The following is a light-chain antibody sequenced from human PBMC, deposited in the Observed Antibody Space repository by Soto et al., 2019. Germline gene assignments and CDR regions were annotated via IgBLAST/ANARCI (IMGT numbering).Light chain of an antibody. CDR3: QQSYNTPRT. J-gene: IGKJ1*01. CDR1: QKISTY. CDR2: AAS. Sequence: DIQMTQSPSSLSASVGDRVTITCRASQKISTYLNWYQQKPGRAPKVLIYAASNLQSGVPSRFSGSGSGTDFTLTISSLQPEDFATYYCQQSYNTPRTFGPGTKVEIK. V-gene: IGKV1-39*01.